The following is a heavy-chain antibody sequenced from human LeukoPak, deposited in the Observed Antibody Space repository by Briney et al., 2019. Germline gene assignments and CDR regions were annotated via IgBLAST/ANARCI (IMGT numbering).Heavy chain of an antibody. Sequence: GGSLRLSCAASGVTFSSYSMNWIRQAPGKGLEWVSSISSSTSYIYYADSVKGRFTISKDNAKNSLYLQMNSLRAEDTAVYYCARAGGSTVSHSDYWGQGTLVTVSS. J-gene: IGHJ4*02. D-gene: IGHD4-17*01. CDR3: ARAGGSTVSHSDY. CDR2: ISSSTSYI. V-gene: IGHV3-21*01. CDR1: GVTFSSYS.